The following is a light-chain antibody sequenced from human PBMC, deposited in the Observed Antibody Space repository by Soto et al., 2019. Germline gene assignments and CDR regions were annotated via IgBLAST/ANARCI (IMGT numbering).Light chain of an antibody. CDR1: QDINNY. V-gene: IGKV1-39*01. J-gene: IGKJ1*01. CDR3: QQSFYIPRT. Sequence: DIQMTQSPSSLSASVGDRVTITCRASQDINNYLNWYQQRPGRAPNLLIHAASSLHNGVPSRFTGSGSGTDFTLTISSLQPDDLATYFCQQSFYIPRTFGQGTKVELK. CDR2: AAS.